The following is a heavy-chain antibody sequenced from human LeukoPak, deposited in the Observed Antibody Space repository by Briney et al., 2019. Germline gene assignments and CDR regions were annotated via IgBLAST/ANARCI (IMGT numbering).Heavy chain of an antibody. J-gene: IGHJ6*03. Sequence: SETLSLTCTVSGASISSYYWSWVRQPAGKGLQWVWRISNRGSTNYNPSLKSPVTMSVDTSNNQFALKLSSVTAADTATYYCAREAFMVRGYYYYIDVWGKGTTVTISS. CDR2: ISNRGST. V-gene: IGHV4-4*07. CDR3: AREAFMVRGYYYYIDV. D-gene: IGHD3-10*01. CDR1: GASISSYY.